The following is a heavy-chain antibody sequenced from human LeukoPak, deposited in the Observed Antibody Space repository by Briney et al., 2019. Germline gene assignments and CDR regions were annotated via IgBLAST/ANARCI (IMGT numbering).Heavy chain of an antibody. V-gene: IGHV1-2*02. D-gene: IGHD2-15*01. CDR1: GYTFTGYY. CDR3: AKTLTYCSGGSCYIDWYHFDY. J-gene: IGHJ4*02. Sequence: ASVKVSCKASGYTFTGYYMHWVRQAPGQGLEWMGWINPNSGGTNYAQKFQGRVTMTRDTSISTAYMELSRLRSDDTAVYYCAKTLTYCSGGSCYIDWYHFDYWGQGTLVTVSS. CDR2: INPNSGGT.